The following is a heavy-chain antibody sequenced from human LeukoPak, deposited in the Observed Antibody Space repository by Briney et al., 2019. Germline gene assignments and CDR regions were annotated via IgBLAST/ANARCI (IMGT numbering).Heavy chain of an antibody. V-gene: IGHV3-48*01. CDR1: GFTFSSYS. CDR3: AKDQSSNWFDP. Sequence: GGSLRLSCAASGFTFSSYSMNWVRQAPGKGLEWVSYISSSSTIYYADSVKGRFTISRDNSKNTLYLQMNSLRAEDTAVYYCAKDQSSNWFDPWGQGTLVTVSS. CDR2: ISSSSTI. J-gene: IGHJ5*02.